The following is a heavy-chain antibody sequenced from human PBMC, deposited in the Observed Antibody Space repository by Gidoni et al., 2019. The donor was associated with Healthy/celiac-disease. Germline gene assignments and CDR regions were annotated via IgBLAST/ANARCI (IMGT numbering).Heavy chain of an antibody. Sequence: QVQLVQSGAEVKKPGSSVTVSCKASGGTFSSYAISWVRQAPGQGLEWMGGIIPIFGTANYAQKFQGRVTITADESTSTAYMELSSLRSEDTAVYYCARDPAGYYYDSGYFDYWGQGTLVTVSS. D-gene: IGHD3-22*01. CDR3: ARDPAGYYYDSGYFDY. V-gene: IGHV1-69*01. CDR2: IIPIFGTA. J-gene: IGHJ4*02. CDR1: GGTFSSYA.